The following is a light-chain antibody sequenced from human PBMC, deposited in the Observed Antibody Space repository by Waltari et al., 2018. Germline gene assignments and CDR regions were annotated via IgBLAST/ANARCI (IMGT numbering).Light chain of an antibody. CDR2: GAS. CDR3: QQYGSSPLT. Sequence: EIVLTHSPGTLSLSPGERATLSCRASQSVNSNYLAWYQQKPGQAPRPLIFGASIRATGFPDRFSGSGSGTDFTLTISRLEPEDFAVYYCQQYGSSPLTFGGGTKVEIK. J-gene: IGKJ4*01. CDR1: QSVNSNY. V-gene: IGKV3-20*01.